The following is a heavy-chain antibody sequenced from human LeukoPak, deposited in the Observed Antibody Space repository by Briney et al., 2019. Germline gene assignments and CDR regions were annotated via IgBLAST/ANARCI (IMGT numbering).Heavy chain of an antibody. CDR1: GFTFSTYW. CDR3: ARAPSEIGGYYPEYFRH. D-gene: IGHD3-22*01. CDR2: IKSDGGT. V-gene: IGHV3-74*01. J-gene: IGHJ1*01. Sequence: GGSLRLSCAASGFTFSTYWMHWVRQAPGKGLVWVSRIKSDGGTNYADFVEGRFTISRDNAKKTVSLQMNSLGPEDTGVYYCARAPSEIGGYYPEYFRHWGQGTLVTVSS.